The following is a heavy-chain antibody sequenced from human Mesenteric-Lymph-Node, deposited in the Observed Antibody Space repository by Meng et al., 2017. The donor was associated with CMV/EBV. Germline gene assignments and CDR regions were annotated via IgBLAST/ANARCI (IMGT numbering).Heavy chain of an antibody. V-gene: IGHV5-51*07. CDR1: GYSFTTYW. D-gene: IGHD5-18*01. Sequence: GESLKISCKGSGYSFTTYWIAWVQQMPGKGLEWMGTIYPDDSDTTYSPSIQGQVTMSADKSISTAYLQWDSLKASDTAMYFCARPLRGYNYAYFLWGQGTLVTVSS. CDR3: ARPLRGYNYAYFL. CDR2: IYPDDSDT. J-gene: IGHJ4*02.